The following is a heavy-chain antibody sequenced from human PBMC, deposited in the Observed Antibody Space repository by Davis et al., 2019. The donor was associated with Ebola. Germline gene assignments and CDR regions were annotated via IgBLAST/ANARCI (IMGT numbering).Heavy chain of an antibody. V-gene: IGHV3-7*01. CDR1: GFTFSSYW. CDR2: IKQDGSEK. Sequence: GESLKISCAASGFTFSSYWMSWVRQAPGKGLEWVANIKQDGSEKYYVDSVKGRFTISRDNAKNSLYLQMNSLRAEDTAVYYCARELTTVTTGGMDVWGQGTTVTVSS. D-gene: IGHD4-17*01. J-gene: IGHJ6*02. CDR3: ARELTTVTTGGMDV.